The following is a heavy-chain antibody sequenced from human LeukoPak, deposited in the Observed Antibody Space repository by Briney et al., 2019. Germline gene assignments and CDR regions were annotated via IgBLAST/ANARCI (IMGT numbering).Heavy chain of an antibody. J-gene: IGHJ4*02. D-gene: IGHD6-19*01. CDR2: ISSSSSNNI. Sequence: PGGSLRLSCAASGFTFSRFGMNWVRQAPGKGLEWVSYISSSSSNNIYYADSVKGRFTISRDNAKNSLYLQMNSLRAEDTAVYYCASLLVAGVASVDYWGQGTLVTVSS. CDR1: GFTFSRFG. CDR3: ASLLVAGVASVDY. V-gene: IGHV3-48*01.